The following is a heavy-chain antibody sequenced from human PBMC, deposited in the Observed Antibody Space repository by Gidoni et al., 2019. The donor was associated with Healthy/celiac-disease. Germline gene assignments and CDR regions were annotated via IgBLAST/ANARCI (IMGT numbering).Heavy chain of an antibody. Sequence: EVQLVESGGGLVKPGVSLRLSCSPSGFTFSSYSMNWVRQAPGKGLGWVPSISSSSSYIYYADSVKGRFTIARDNAKNALYRQRNSLRAEDTAVYYCARDGVTIFGVVIPHAFDIWGQGTMVTVSS. CDR3: ARDGVTIFGVVIPHAFDI. CDR2: ISSSSSYI. V-gene: IGHV3-21*01. D-gene: IGHD3-3*01. CDR1: GFTFSSYS. J-gene: IGHJ3*02.